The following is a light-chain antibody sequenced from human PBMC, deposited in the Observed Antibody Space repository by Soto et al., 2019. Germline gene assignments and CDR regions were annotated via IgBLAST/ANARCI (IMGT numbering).Light chain of an antibody. J-gene: IGKJ4*01. Sequence: EIVLTQSPGTLSLSPGERATLSCRAIQSVSSGYLAWYQQKPGQAPRLLIYGASSRATGIPHRFSGSGSGTEFTLTISRLEPEDFAVYYCQQYGSSPLTFGGGTKVEIK. CDR2: GAS. CDR1: QSVSSGY. V-gene: IGKV3-20*01. CDR3: QQYGSSPLT.